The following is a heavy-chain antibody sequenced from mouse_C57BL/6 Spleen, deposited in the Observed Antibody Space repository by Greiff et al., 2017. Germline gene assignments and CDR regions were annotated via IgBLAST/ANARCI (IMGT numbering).Heavy chain of an antibody. CDR3: TTEGITTLVGGGY. D-gene: IGHD1-1*01. CDR2: IDPENGDT. J-gene: IGHJ2*01. Sequence: VQLQQSGAELVRPGASVKLSCTASGFNIKDDYMHWVKQRPEQGLEWIGRIDPENGDTEYDSKFQGKATITADTSSNTAYLQLSSLTSEDTAVYYCTTEGITTLVGGGYWGQGTTLTVSS. V-gene: IGHV14-4*01. CDR1: GFNIKDDY.